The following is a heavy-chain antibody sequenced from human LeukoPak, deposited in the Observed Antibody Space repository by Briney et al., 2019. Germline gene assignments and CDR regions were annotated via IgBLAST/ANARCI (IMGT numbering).Heavy chain of an antibody. CDR1: GFTFSSYA. J-gene: IGHJ5*02. CDR2: ISGSGGST. D-gene: IGHD3-3*01. V-gene: IGHV3-23*01. Sequence: GGSLRLSCAASGFTFSSYAMSWVRQAPGKGLEWVSAISGSGGSTYYADSVKGRFTISRDNSKNTLYLQMNSLRAEDTAVYYCAEDSVGVLRFLEWFDPWGQGTLVTVSS. CDR3: AEDSVGVLRFLEWFDP.